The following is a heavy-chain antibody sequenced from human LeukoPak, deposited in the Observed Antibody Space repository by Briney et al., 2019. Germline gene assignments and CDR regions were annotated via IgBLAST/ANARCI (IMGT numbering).Heavy chain of an antibody. CDR3: ARVMGVGATTGAFDI. D-gene: IGHD1-26*01. J-gene: IGHJ3*02. Sequence: PGGSLRLSCAASGFTFSSYSMNWVRQAPGKGLEWVSSISSSSSYIYYADSVKGRFTISRDNAKNSLYLQMNSLRAEDTAVYYCARVMGVGATTGAFDIWGQGTMVTVSS. CDR2: ISSSSSYI. CDR1: GFTFSSYS. V-gene: IGHV3-21*01.